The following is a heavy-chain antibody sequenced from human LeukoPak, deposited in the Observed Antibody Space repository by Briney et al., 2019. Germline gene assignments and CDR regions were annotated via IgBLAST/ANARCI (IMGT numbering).Heavy chain of an antibody. CDR3: ARAGRGYCSSTSCFDY. CDR1: GGTFSSYA. V-gene: IGHV1-69*05. CDR2: IIPIFGTA. D-gene: IGHD2-2*01. Sequence: GASVKVSCKASGGTFSSYAISWVRQAPGQGLEWMGGIIPIFGTANYAQKFQGRVTITTDESTSTAYMELSSLRSEDTVVYYCARAGRGYCSSTSCFDYWGQGTMVTVSS. J-gene: IGHJ4*03.